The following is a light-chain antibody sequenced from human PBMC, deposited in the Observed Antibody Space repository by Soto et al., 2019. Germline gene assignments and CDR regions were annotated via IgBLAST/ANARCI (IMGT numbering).Light chain of an antibody. CDR3: QQYNHRWT. CDR1: HSVRNN. V-gene: IGKV3-15*01. Sequence: EIFMTQSPGTLSVSLWEIATLSCRASHSVRNNLAWYQQKPGQAPRLLIYDTSTRATGVPARFSGSGSGTEFTLTISSLQSEDFATYYCQQYNHRWTFGQGTKVDIK. J-gene: IGKJ1*01. CDR2: DTS.